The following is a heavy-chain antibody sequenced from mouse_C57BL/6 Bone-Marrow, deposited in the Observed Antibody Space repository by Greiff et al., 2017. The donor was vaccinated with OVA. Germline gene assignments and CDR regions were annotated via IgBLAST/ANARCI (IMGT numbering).Heavy chain of an antibody. CDR1: GFTFSSYA. Sequence: EVQLQESGGGLVKPGGSLKLSCAASGFTFSSYAMSWVRQTPEKRLEWVATISDGGSYTYYPDNVKGRFTISRDNAKNNLYLQMSHLKSEDTAMYYCARDRGYDYAWFAYWGQGTLVTVSA. CDR2: ISDGGSYT. J-gene: IGHJ3*01. CDR3: ARDRGYDYAWFAY. V-gene: IGHV5-4*01. D-gene: IGHD2-4*01.